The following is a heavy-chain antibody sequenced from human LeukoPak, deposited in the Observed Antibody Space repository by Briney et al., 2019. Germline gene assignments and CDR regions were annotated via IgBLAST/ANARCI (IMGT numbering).Heavy chain of an antibody. CDR3: ARDIWFGELTDAFDI. Sequence: ASVTLSCKASGYTFTCYYMHWVRQAPGQGLELMGWINPNSGGTNYAQKFQGRVTMTRDTSISTAYMELSRLRSDATAVYYRARDIWFGELTDAFDIWGQGTMVTVSS. CDR2: INPNSGGT. D-gene: IGHD3-10*01. J-gene: IGHJ3*02. V-gene: IGHV1-2*02. CDR1: GYTFTCYY.